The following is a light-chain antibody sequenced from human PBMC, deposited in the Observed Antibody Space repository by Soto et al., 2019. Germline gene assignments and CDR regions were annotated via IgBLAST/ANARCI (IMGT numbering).Light chain of an antibody. CDR3: TSYTSGDTLV. CDR1: SSDVGGYNY. CDR2: DVS. V-gene: IGLV2-14*01. J-gene: IGLJ1*01. Sequence: QSVLTQPASVSGSPGQSITISCTGTSSDVGGYNYVSWYQQHPGKAPKVIIYDVSNRPSGVSNRFSGSKSGNTASLTISGLQAEDEADYYCTSYTSGDTLVFGTGTRSPS.